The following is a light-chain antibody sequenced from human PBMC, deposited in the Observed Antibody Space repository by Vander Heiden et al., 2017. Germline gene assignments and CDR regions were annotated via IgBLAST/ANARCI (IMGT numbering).Light chain of an antibody. J-gene: IGKJ3*01. CDR1: QSVSSSY. Sequence: EIVLTQSPGTLSLSRGERATLSCRASQSVSSSYLAWYQQKPGQAPRLLIYGASSRATGIPDRFSGSGSGTDFTLTISRLEPEDFAVYYCQQYGSSRFTFGHGTKMDIK. CDR2: GAS. CDR3: QQYGSSRFT. V-gene: IGKV3-20*01.